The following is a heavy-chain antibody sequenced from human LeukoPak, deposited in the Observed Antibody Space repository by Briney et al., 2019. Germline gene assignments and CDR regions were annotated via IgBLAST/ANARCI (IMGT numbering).Heavy chain of an antibody. V-gene: IGHV1-18*01. D-gene: IGHD3-10*01. CDR3: ARVVAMVRGRSVGYFDY. CDR2: ISAYNGNT. Sequence: ASVKVSCKASGYTFTSDGISWVRQAPGQGLEWMGWISAYNGNTNYAQKLQGRVTMTTDTSTSTAYMELRGLRSDDTAVYYCARVVAMVRGRSVGYFDYWGQGTLVTVSS. J-gene: IGHJ4*02. CDR1: GYTFTSDG.